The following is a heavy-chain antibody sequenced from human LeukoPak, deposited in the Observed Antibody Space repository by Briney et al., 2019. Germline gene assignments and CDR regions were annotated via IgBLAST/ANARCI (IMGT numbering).Heavy chain of an antibody. V-gene: IGHV5-51*01. J-gene: IGHJ3*02. Sequence: GESLKISCKGSGYSFTSYWIGWVRQMPGKGPEWMGVIYPGDSDTRYSPSFQGQVTISADKSISTAYLQWSSLKASDTAMYYCASSSNLGGATDAFDIWGQGTMVTVSS. CDR2: IYPGDSDT. CDR3: ASSSNLGGATDAFDI. D-gene: IGHD1-26*01. CDR1: GYSFTSYW.